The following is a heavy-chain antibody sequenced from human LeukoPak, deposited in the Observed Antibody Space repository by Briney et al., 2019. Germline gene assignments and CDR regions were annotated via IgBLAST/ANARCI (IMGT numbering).Heavy chain of an antibody. V-gene: IGHV4-34*01. CDR2: INHSGST. CDR1: GGSFSGYY. CDR3: ARWSRYYDSSGYYLRFDP. Sequence: SGTLSLTCAVYGGSFSGYYWSWIRQPPGKGLEWIGEINHSGSTNYNPSLKSRVTISVDTSKNQFSLKLSSVTAADTAVYYCARWSRYYDSSGYYLRFDPWGQGTLVTVSS. J-gene: IGHJ5*02. D-gene: IGHD3-22*01.